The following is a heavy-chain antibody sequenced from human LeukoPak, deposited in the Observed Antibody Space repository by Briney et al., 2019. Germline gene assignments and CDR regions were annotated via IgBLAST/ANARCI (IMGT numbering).Heavy chain of an antibody. J-gene: IGHJ4*02. D-gene: IGHD1-26*01. CDR1: GGSISSYY. CDR3: AKSGGYGLIDY. V-gene: IGHV4-59*08. Sequence: SETLSLTCTASGGSISSYYWSWIRQPPGKGLEWVGYIYYSGSTNYNPSLKSRVTISIDMSKNEFSLRLNSVTAADTAMYYCAKSGGYGLIDYWGQGTLVTVSS. CDR2: IYYSGST.